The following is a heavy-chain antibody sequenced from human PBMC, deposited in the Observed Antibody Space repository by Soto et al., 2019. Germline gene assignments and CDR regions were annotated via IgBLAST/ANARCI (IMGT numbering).Heavy chain of an antibody. CDR1: GFTFSSYG. Sequence: GGSLRLSCAASGFTFSSYGMHWVRQAPGKGLEWVAVISYDGSNKYYADSVKGRFTISRDNSKNTLYLQMNSLRAEDTAVYYCAKTFPMVRGVTWNEAPYDYYYGMDVWGQGTTVTVSS. J-gene: IGHJ6*02. V-gene: IGHV3-30*18. CDR2: ISYDGSNK. D-gene: IGHD3-10*01. CDR3: AKTFPMVRGVTWNEAPYDYYYGMDV.